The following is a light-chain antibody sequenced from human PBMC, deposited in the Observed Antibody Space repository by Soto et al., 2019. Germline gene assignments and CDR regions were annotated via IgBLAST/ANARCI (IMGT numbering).Light chain of an antibody. V-gene: IGLV2-14*01. J-gene: IGLJ2*01. CDR2: DVS. Sequence: QSALTQSASVSGSPGQSITISCTGTSSDAGGYNYVSWYQQHPGKAPKLMIYDVSNRPSGVSNRFSGSKSGNTASLTISGLQAEDEADYYCSSYTSSSTYVIFGGGTKLTVL. CDR1: SSDAGGYNY. CDR3: SSYTSSSTYVI.